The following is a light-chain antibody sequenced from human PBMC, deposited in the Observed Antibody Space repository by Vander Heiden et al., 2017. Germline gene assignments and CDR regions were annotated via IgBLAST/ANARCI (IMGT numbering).Light chain of an antibody. J-gene: IGLJ1*01. CDR1: SRDVGGYKD. V-gene: IGLV2-14*03. CDR3: SSYTSSSTLDV. CDR2: DVS. Sequence: QSALPQPASGSWSPGQSPTTPCPGTSRDVGGYKDVSWYQQQPGKAPKLMIYDVSNRPSGVSNRFSGSKSGNAASLTISGLQAEDEADYYCSSYTSSSTLDVFGTGTKVTVL.